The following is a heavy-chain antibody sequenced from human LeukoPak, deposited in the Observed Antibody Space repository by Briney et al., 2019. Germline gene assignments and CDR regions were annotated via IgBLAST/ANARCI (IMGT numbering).Heavy chain of an antibody. CDR3: AREDYGDYGQGYYYYYMDV. D-gene: IGHD4-17*01. CDR2: IYYSGST. CDR1: GGSISSYY. Sequence: PSETLSLTCTVSGGSISSYYWSWIRQPPGKGLEWIGYIYYSGSTNYNPSLKSRVTISVDTSKNQFSLKLSSVTAADTAVYYCAREDYGDYGQGYYYYYMDVWGKGTTVTISS. J-gene: IGHJ6*03. V-gene: IGHV4-59*01.